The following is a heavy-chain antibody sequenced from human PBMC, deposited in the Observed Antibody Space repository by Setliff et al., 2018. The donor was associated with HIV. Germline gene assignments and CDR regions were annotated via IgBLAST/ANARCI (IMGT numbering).Heavy chain of an antibody. CDR1: GFTFSDSF. Sequence: GGSLRLSCAASGFTFSDSFIHWVRQAPGKGLEWVGRIRDQRNNYATVYAAAVQGRFTITRDDSRYTAYLHMNSLRADDTAVYYCLTPSHSGMSGYWGQGTLVTVSS. CDR3: LTPSHSGMSGY. D-gene: IGHD2-15*01. V-gene: IGHV3-73*01. J-gene: IGHJ4*02. CDR2: IRDQRNNYAT.